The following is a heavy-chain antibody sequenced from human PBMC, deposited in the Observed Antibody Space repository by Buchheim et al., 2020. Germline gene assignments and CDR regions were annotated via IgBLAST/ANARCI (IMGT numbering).Heavy chain of an antibody. D-gene: IGHD3-16*01. Sequence: EVQLVQSGAEVKKPGESLKISCKGSGYSFTRYWIGWVRQVPGKGLEWMGIIYPGDSDTTYSPSFQGQVTISTDKSLSTAFPHWSSLKASDTGMYYCVRRFKDGGIDYWGQGTL. J-gene: IGHJ4*02. CDR3: VRRFKDGGIDY. V-gene: IGHV5-51*03. CDR2: IYPGDSDT. CDR1: GYSFTRYW.